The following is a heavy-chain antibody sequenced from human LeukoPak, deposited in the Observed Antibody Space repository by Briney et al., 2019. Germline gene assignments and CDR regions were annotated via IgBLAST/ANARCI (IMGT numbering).Heavy chain of an antibody. Sequence: GGSLRLSCAASGFSFSNYLMAWVRQAPGKGLEWVAIIWYDGSNKYYADSVKGRFTISRDNSKNTLYLQMNSLRAEDTAVYYCARDTYSSSSSFDYWGQGTLVTVSS. J-gene: IGHJ4*02. CDR2: IWYDGSNK. CDR1: GFSFSNYL. CDR3: ARDTYSSSSSFDY. V-gene: IGHV3-33*08. D-gene: IGHD6-13*01.